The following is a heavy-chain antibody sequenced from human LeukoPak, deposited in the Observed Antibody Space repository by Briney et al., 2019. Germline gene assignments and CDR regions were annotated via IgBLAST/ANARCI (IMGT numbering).Heavy chain of an antibody. Sequence: GRSLRLSCAASGFTFSSYAMHWVRQAPGKGLEWVAVISYDGSNKYYADSVKGRFTISRDNANSSLYLQMDSLGPEDTAVYYCARDPHNVAANWFDPWGQGALVTVSS. V-gene: IGHV3-30-3*01. CDR3: ARDPHNVAANWFDP. D-gene: IGHD1-1*01. CDR2: ISYDGSNK. CDR1: GFTFSSYA. J-gene: IGHJ5*02.